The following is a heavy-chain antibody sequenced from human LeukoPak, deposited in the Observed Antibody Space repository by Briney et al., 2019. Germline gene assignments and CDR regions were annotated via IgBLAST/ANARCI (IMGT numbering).Heavy chain of an antibody. D-gene: IGHD3-22*01. V-gene: IGHV1-69*04. Sequence: SSVKVSCKASGGAFSGYAISWVRQAPGQGLEWMGRIIPILGIANYAQKFQGRVTITADKSTSTAYMELSSLRSEDTAVYYCARVLGPYYYETDYWGQGTLVTVSS. CDR1: GGAFSGYA. J-gene: IGHJ4*02. CDR3: ARVLGPYYYETDY. CDR2: IIPILGIA.